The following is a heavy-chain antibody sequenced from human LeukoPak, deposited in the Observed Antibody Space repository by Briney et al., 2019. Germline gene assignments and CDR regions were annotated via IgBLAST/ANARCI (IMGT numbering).Heavy chain of an antibody. CDR3: ARHKGKNDPFNI. Sequence: PGGSLRLSCAASGFTFSSYSMNWVRQAPGKGLEWVSSISSSSSYIYYADSVKGRFTISRDNAKNSLYLQMNSLRAEDTAMYYCARHKGKNDPFNIWGQGTMVTVSS. CDR2: ISSSSSYI. J-gene: IGHJ3*02. V-gene: IGHV3-21*04. CDR1: GFTFSSYS.